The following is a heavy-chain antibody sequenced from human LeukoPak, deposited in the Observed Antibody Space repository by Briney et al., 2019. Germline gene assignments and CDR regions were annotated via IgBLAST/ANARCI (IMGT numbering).Heavy chain of an antibody. V-gene: IGHV5-51*01. Sequence: GESLKISCKGSGYSFTSYWIGWVRQMPGKGLEWMGIIYPGDSDTRYSPSFQGQVTISADKSISTAYLQWSSLKASDTAMYYCARQEGYYDSSGSTRYYGMDVWGQRTTVTVSS. CDR1: GYSFTSYW. CDR3: ARQEGYYDSSGSTRYYGMDV. CDR2: IYPGDSDT. D-gene: IGHD3-22*01. J-gene: IGHJ6*02.